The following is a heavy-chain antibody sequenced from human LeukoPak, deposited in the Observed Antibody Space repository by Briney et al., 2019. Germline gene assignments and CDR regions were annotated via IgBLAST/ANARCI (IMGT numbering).Heavy chain of an antibody. V-gene: IGHV4-34*01. Sequence: SETLSLTCAVYGGSFSGYYWSWIRQPPGKGLEWIGEINHSGSTNYNPSLKSRVTISVDTSKNQFSLKLGSVTAADTAVYYCARRGTRELLRVDFDYWGGGTLVTVSS. J-gene: IGHJ4*02. CDR1: GGSFSGYY. CDR3: ARRGTRELLRVDFDY. D-gene: IGHD1-26*01. CDR2: INHSGST.